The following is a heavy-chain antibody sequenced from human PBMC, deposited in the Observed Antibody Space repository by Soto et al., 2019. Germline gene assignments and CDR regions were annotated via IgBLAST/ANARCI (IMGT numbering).Heavy chain of an antibody. CDR3: AKGPGYYYDSSGYTYYYYGMEV. D-gene: IGHD3-22*01. Sequence: QVQLVESGGGVVQPGRSLRLSCAASGFTFSSYGMHWVRQAPGKGLEWVAVISYDGSNKYYADSVKGRFTISRDNSKNTLYLQMNSLRAEDTAVYYCAKGPGYYYDSSGYTYYYYGMEVWGQGTTVTVSS. CDR1: GFTFSSYG. V-gene: IGHV3-30*18. CDR2: ISYDGSNK. J-gene: IGHJ6*02.